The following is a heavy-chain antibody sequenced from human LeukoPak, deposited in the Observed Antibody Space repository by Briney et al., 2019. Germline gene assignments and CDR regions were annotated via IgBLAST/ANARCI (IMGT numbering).Heavy chain of an antibody. J-gene: IGHJ4*02. CDR1: GFTFGNYA. D-gene: IGHD3-22*01. V-gene: IGHV3-21*01. CDR2: ISGRSTDI. CDR3: ARRDYYDSSGYDY. Sequence: PGGSLRLSCAASGFTFGNYAMNWVRQAPGKGLEWVSSISGRSTDIYYADSVKGRFTISRDNAKNSLYLQMNSLRAEDTAVYYCARRDYYDSSGYDYWGQGTLVTVSS.